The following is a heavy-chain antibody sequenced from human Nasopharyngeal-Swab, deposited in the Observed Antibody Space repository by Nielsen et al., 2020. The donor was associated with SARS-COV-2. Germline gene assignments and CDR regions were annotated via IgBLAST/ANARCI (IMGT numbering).Heavy chain of an antibody. CDR2: ISTYNGNT. Sequence: ASVKVSCKASGYTFINYAITWVRQAPGQGLEWMGWISTYNGNTNYAQNLQGRVTMTTDPSTSTAYMELRSLRSDDTAVYYCAKGVGPLDYWGQGTLVTVSS. CDR3: AKGVGPLDY. J-gene: IGHJ4*02. CDR1: GYTFINYA. V-gene: IGHV1-18*01.